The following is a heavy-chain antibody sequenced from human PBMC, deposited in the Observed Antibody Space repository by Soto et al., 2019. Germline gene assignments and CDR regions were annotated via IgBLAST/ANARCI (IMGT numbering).Heavy chain of an antibody. Sequence: ASVKVSFKASGYTFTSYYMHWVRQAPGQGREWMGIIKPSGGSTSYAQKFQGRVTMTRDTSTSTVYMELSSLRSEDTAVYYCACGPPHCGGDCFPSNDSFDLLGQGTMVTVSS. CDR3: ACGPPHCGGDCFPSNDSFDL. CDR2: IKPSGGST. J-gene: IGHJ3*01. D-gene: IGHD2-21*02. V-gene: IGHV1-46*01. CDR1: GYTFTSYY.